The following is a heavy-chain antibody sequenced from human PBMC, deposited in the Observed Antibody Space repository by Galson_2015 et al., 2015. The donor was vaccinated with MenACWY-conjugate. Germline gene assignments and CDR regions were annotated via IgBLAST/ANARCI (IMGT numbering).Heavy chain of an antibody. Sequence: QSGAEVKKPGESLQISCQGSGYSFTNYWIGWVRQMPGKGLEWMGIIYPGDSDTRYSPSFQGQVTISAEKSISTAYLQWSSLKASDSAMYYCARPASGHSSSCDYWGQGTLVTVSA. J-gene: IGHJ4*02. D-gene: IGHD6-13*01. CDR3: ARPASGHSSSCDY. CDR1: GYSFTNYW. V-gene: IGHV5-51*03. CDR2: IYPGDSDT.